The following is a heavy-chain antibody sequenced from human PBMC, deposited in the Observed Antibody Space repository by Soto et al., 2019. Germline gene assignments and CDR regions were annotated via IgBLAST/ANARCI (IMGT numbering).Heavy chain of an antibody. Sequence: KPGGSLRLSCAASGFTFSNAWMSWVRQAPGKGLEWVGRIKSKTDGGTTDYAAPVKGRFTISRDDSKNTLYLQMDSLKTEDTAVYYARVDYYYYGMDVWGQGTTVTVSS. CDR2: IKSKTDGGTT. CDR3: RVDYYYYGMDV. V-gene: IGHV3-15*01. J-gene: IGHJ6*02. CDR1: GFTFSNAW.